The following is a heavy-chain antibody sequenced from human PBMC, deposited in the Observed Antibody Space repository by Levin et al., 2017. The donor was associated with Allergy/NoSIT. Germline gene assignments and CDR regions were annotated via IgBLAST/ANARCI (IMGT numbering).Heavy chain of an antibody. CDR1: GFTFSSYG. CDR2: IWYDGSNK. J-gene: IGHJ3*02. CDR3: ARPEGYGDHHGLPSAFDI. Sequence: GGSLRLSCAASGFTFSSYGMHWVRQAPGKGLEWVAVIWYDGSNKYYADSVKGRFTISRDNSKNTLYLQMNSLRAEDTAVYYCARPEGYGDHHGLPSAFDIWGQGTMVTVSS. V-gene: IGHV3-33*01. D-gene: IGHD4-17*01.